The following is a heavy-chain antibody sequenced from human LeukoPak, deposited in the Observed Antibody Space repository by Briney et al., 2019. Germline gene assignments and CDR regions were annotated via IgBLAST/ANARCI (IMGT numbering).Heavy chain of an antibody. CDR3: ARVVPAARRTYNWFDP. CDR2: INPNSGGT. D-gene: IGHD2-2*01. J-gene: IGHJ5*02. V-gene: IGHV1-2*02. Sequence: ASVKVSCKASGYTFTGYYMHWVRQAPGEGLEGMGWINPNSGGTNYAQKFQGRVTMTRDTSISTAYMELSRLRSDDTAVYYCARVVPAARRTYNWFDPWGQGTLVTVSS. CDR1: GYTFTGYY.